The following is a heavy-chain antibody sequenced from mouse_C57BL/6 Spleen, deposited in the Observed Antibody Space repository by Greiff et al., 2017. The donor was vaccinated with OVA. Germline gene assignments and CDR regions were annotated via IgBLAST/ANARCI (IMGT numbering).Heavy chain of an antibody. CDR1: GYSITSVYY. CDR2: ISYDGSN. CDR3: ARRISEAFDY. Sequence: EVQLQESGPGLVKPSQSLSLTCSVTGYSITSVYYWNWIRQFPGNKLEWMGYISYDGSNNYNPSLKNRISITRDTSKNQFFLKLNSVTTEDTATYYCARRISEAFDYWGQGTTLTVSS. V-gene: IGHV3-6*01. J-gene: IGHJ2*01.